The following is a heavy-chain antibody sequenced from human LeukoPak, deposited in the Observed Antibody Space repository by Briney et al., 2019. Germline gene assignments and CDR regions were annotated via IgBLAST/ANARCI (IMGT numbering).Heavy chain of an antibody. D-gene: IGHD4/OR15-4a*01. CDR1: GGSISSYY. V-gene: IGHV4-4*07. CDR2: IHASGNT. Sequence: SETLSLTCTVSGGSISSYYWSWIRQPAGKGLEGIGRIHASGNTNYNPSLKSRVSMSVDTSKNQFSLKLSSVTAADTAVYYCARVPHANSNWFDPWGQGTLVTVSS. J-gene: IGHJ5*02. CDR3: ARVPHANSNWFDP.